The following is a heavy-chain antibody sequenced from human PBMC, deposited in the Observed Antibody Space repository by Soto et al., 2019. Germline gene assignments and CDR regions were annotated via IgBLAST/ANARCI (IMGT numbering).Heavy chain of an antibody. CDR2: INPNSGGT. J-gene: IGHJ6*02. V-gene: IGHV1-2*02. Sequence: SVKVSCKASGYTFSGYYIHWRREAPVQGLEWMGWINPNSGGTNYAQKFQGRVTVTRDTPTSTAYMELSRLTSDDTAVYYCARSLTEGYCTITGCYTRPLYGMDVWGQGTTVTVSS. CDR1: GYTFSGYY. D-gene: IGHD2-2*02. CDR3: ARSLTEGYCTITGCYTRPLYGMDV.